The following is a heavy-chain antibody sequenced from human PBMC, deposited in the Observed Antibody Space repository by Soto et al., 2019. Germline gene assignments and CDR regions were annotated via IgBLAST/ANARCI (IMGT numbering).Heavy chain of an antibody. Sequence: GGSLRLSCAASGFTFSSYGMHWVRQAPGKGLEWVAVIWYDGSNKYYADSVKGRFTISRDNSKNTLYLQMNGLRAEDTAVYYCAREGGYGYPYYYYGMDVWGQGTTVTVSS. D-gene: IGHD5-18*01. CDR1: GFTFSSYG. J-gene: IGHJ6*02. CDR3: AREGGYGYPYYYYGMDV. V-gene: IGHV3-33*01. CDR2: IWYDGSNK.